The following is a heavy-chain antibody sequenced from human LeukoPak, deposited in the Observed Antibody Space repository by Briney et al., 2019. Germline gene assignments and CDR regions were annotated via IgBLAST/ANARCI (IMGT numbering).Heavy chain of an antibody. V-gene: IGHV1-69*05. J-gene: IGHJ4*02. CDR2: IIPIFGTA. CDR3: ARLGSSSSYFDY. Sequence: SVKVSCKASGGTFISYAISWVRQAPGQGLEWMGGIIPIFGTANYAQKLQGRVTITTDESTSTAYMELSSLRSEDTAVYYCARLGSSSSYFDYWGQGTLVTVSS. D-gene: IGHD6-6*01. CDR1: GGTFISYA.